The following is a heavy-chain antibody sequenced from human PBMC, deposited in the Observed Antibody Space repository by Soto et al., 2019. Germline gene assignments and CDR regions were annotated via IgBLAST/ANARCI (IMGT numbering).Heavy chain of an antibody. V-gene: IGHV1-46*01. Sequence: QVQLVQSGAEVKKPGASVKVSCKASGYTFTSYYMHWVRQAPGQGLEWMGIINPSGGSTSYAQKFQGRVTMTRDTSTSTVYMELSSLRSEDTAVYYCARGLGYCSGGSCSKRGDAFDIWGQGTMVTVSS. CDR2: INPSGGST. D-gene: IGHD2-15*01. CDR3: ARGLGYCSGGSCSKRGDAFDI. CDR1: GYTFTSYY. J-gene: IGHJ3*02.